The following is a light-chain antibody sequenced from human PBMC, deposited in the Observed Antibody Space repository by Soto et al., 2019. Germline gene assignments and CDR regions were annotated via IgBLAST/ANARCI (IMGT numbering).Light chain of an antibody. Sequence: QPVLTQPPSASGTPGQRVTISCSGSSTNIGSSTVNWYQVVPGTAPKIVMYSNNERPSGGSDRFSGSKSGTSASLAISGLQSEDEAGYYCAAWDDSLNGVVFGGGTKLTVL. J-gene: IGLJ3*02. V-gene: IGLV1-44*01. CDR3: AAWDDSLNGVV. CDR1: STNIGSST. CDR2: SNN.